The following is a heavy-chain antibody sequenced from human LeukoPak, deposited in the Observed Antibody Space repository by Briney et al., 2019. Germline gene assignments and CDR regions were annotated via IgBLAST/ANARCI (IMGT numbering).Heavy chain of an antibody. Sequence: PGGSLRLSCAASGFTFSRYGMRWVRQAPGKGLEWVTAISYDGSNKYYADSVKGRFTISRDNSKNTLYLQMNSLRAEDTAVYYCAKDVVVGAIWGWFDPWGQGTLVTVSS. CDR1: GFTFSRYG. D-gene: IGHD2-15*01. CDR3: AKDVVVGAIWGWFDP. J-gene: IGHJ5*02. V-gene: IGHV3-30*04. CDR2: ISYDGSNK.